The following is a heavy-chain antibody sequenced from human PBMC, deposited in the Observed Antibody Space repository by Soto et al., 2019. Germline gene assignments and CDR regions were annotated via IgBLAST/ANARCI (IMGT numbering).Heavy chain of an antibody. CDR1: GVSISNSDYW. Sequence: QVQLQESGPGLVKPSQTLSLTCTVSGVSISNSDYWWSWSRQSPGKGLEWIGNTYYSGTTNYNPSLKSRVTISRDTSKNRFSLKMRSVTAADTAVDYCARVSGPYYYGLDVWGQGTTVTVSS. CDR2: TYYSGTT. D-gene: IGHD3-3*01. J-gene: IGHJ6*02. V-gene: IGHV4-30-4*01. CDR3: ARVSGPYYYGLDV.